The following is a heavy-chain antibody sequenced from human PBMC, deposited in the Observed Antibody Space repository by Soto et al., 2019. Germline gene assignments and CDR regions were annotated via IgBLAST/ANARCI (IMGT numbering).Heavy chain of an antibody. CDR1: GYTFTSYA. CDR3: ARDPSYYGMDV. CDR2: INAGNGNT. Sequence: GASVKVSCKSSGYTFTSYAMLWVRQAPGQRLEWMGWINAGNGNTKYSQKFQGRVTIIRDTSASTAYMELSSLRSEDTAVYYCARDPSYYGMDVWGQGTTVTVSS. V-gene: IGHV1-3*01. J-gene: IGHJ6*02.